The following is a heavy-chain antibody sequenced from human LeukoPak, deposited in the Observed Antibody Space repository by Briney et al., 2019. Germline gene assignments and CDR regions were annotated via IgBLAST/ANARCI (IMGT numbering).Heavy chain of an antibody. V-gene: IGHV1-2*06. D-gene: IGHD1-1*01. CDR3: ARGQLELLLHYYYYYMDV. J-gene: IGHJ6*03. CDR2: INPNTGGT. CDR1: GYTFTGYY. Sequence: ASVKVSCKASGYTFTGYYLHWVRQAPGQGLEWMGRINPNTGGTNHAQKFQGRVTMTRDTSISTAYMELSSLRSEDTAVYYCARGQLELLLHYYYYYMDVWGKGTTVTVSS.